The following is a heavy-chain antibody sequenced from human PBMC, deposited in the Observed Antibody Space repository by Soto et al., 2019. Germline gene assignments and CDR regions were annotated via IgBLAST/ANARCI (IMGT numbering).Heavy chain of an antibody. D-gene: IGHD3-9*01. CDR1: GYTFTSYA. CDR2: MNPNSGNT. V-gene: IGHV1-8*02. CDR3: ARARLFDWLTWQWGYYYGMDV. Sequence: GASVKVSCKASGYTFTSYAMHWVRQAPGQRLEWMGWMNPNSGNTGYAQKFQGRVTMTRNTSISTAYMELSSLRSEDTAVYYCARARLFDWLTWQWGYYYGMDVWGQGTTVTVSS. J-gene: IGHJ6*02.